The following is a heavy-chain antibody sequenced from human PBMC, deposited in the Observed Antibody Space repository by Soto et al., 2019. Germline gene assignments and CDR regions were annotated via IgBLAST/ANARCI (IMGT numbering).Heavy chain of an antibody. CDR3: ARALGYSGYAGMDV. V-gene: IGHV1-18*01. J-gene: IGHJ6*02. D-gene: IGHD5-12*01. CDR2: ISPDNGNT. Sequence: QVQLVQSGGEVKKPGASVKVSCKASGYTFTIYGINWVRQAPGQGLEWMGWISPDNGNTNYAQKPQGRVTMTTDTSTSTAYKERRSMRSDDTAVYYWARALGYSGYAGMDVWGQGTTVTVSS. CDR1: GYTFTIYG.